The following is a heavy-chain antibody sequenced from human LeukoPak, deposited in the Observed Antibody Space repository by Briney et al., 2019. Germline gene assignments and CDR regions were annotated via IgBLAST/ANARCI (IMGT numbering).Heavy chain of an antibody. V-gene: IGHV4-4*02. Sequence: SETLSLTCAVSGGSISSSNWWSWVRQPPGKGLEWIGEIYHSGSTNYNPSLKSRVTISVDTSKKQFSLSLTSVTAADTAVYYCAKSPAGGRWPQFWGQGTLVTVSS. J-gene: IGHJ4*02. CDR2: IYHSGST. D-gene: IGHD4-23*01. CDR3: AKSPAGGRWPQF. CDR1: GGSISSSNW.